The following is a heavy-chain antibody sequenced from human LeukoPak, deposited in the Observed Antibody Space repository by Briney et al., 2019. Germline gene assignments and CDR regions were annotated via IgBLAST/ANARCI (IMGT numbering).Heavy chain of an antibody. CDR3: ARGSPNYDSSGYYLGDIDY. V-gene: IGHV1-18*01. Sequence: GASVKVSCKASGYTFTSYGISWVRQAPGQGLGWMGWISAYNGNTNYAQKLQDRVTMTTDTSTSTAYMELRSLRSDDTAVHYCARGSPNYDSSGYYLGDIDYWGQGTLVTVSS. CDR2: ISAYNGNT. D-gene: IGHD3-22*01. J-gene: IGHJ4*02. CDR1: GYTFTSYG.